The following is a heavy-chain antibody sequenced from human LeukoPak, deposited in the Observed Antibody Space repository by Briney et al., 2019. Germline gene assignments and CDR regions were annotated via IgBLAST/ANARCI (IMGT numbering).Heavy chain of an antibody. V-gene: IGHV3-7*01. Sequence: GGSLRLSCAASGFTIRYYWMTWVRQAPGKGLEWVANIKQDASERTYVDSVKGRFTISGSDAKKSIFMQTNSLRVEDMAIYYCVRVGGPACYDPGGKGTLVSVSS. CDR1: GFTIRYYW. D-gene: IGHD3-16*01. CDR3: VRVGGPACYDP. CDR2: IKQDASER. J-gene: IGHJ5*02.